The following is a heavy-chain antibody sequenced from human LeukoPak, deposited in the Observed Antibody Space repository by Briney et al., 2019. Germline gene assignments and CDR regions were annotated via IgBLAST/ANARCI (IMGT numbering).Heavy chain of an antibody. CDR1: GYTFTSYG. D-gene: IGHD2-15*01. CDR2: ISAYNGNT. J-gene: IGHJ4*02. V-gene: IGHV1-18*01. CDR3: ARIFLSGEHDY. Sequence: ASVKVSCKASGYTFTSYGISWVRQAPGQGLEWMGWISAYNGNTNYAQKLHGRVTMTKDTSTSTAYMELRSLRSDDTAVYYCARIFLSGEHDYWGQGTLVTVSS.